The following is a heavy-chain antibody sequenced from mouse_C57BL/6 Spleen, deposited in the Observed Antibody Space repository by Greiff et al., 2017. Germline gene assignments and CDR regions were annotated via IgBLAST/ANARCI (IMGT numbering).Heavy chain of an antibody. CDR2: IYPRSGNT. V-gene: IGHV1-81*01. Sequence: QVQLKESGAELARPGASVKLSCKASGYTFTSYGISWVKQRTGQGLEWIGVIYPRSGNTYYNEKFKGQATLTADKSSSRAYIELRSLTSEGSAVYFWARPHWDSSHWYFDVWGTEATVTVSS. D-gene: IGHD1-1*01. J-gene: IGHJ1*03. CDR1: GYTFTSYG. CDR3: ARPHWDSSHWYFDV.